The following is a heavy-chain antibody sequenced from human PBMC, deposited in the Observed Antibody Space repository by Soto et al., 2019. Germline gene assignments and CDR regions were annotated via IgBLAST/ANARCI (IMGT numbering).Heavy chain of an antibody. J-gene: IGHJ4*02. D-gene: IGHD5-12*01. CDR3: ARQPTEMATISHDY. Sequence: SETLSLTCTVSGGSISSGDYYWSWIRQPPGKGLEWIGYIYYSGSTYYNPSLKSRVTISVDTSKNQFSLKLTSVTAADTAVYYCARQPTEMATISHDYWGQGTLVTVSS. V-gene: IGHV4-30-4*01. CDR2: IYYSGST. CDR1: GGSISSGDYY.